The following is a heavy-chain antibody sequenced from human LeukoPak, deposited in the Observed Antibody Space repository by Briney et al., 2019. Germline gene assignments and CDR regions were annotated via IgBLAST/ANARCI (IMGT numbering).Heavy chain of an antibody. CDR3: ARRAIPARRQRRAVAFDY. J-gene: IGHJ4*02. CDR2: IYPGDSDT. Sequence: GAALDTSLQCSGYRFTSYWIGWVRQLPGKGLGWMGIIYPGDSDTRHSPSFQGQLTISADKSISTAFLQWSSLEGSDTAMYYCARRAIPARRQRRAVAFDYWGQGTLVTVSS. CDR1: GYRFTSYW. V-gene: IGHV5-51*01. D-gene: IGHD6-19*01.